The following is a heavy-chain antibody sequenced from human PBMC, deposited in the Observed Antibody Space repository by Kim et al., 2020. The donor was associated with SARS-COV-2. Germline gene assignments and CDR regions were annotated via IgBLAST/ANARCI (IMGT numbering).Heavy chain of an antibody. D-gene: IGHD6-13*01. CDR1: GNTFTTFL. CDR2: ISPSGGTT. V-gene: IGHV1-46*01. CDR3: AREQYGAQASASGKMLANWLDA. J-gene: IGHJ5*02. Sequence: ASVKVSCKTSGNTFTTFLLHWVRRAPGQGLQWMGVISPSGGTTTYAPKFQGRVTMTRDTSTSTVFMQLNSLTVEDTAVYYCAREQYGAQASASGKMLANWLDAWGQGSLVTVSS.